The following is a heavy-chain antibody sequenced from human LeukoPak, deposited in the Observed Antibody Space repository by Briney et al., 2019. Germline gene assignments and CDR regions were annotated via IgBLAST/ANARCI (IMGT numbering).Heavy chain of an antibody. D-gene: IGHD3-9*01. J-gene: IGHJ3*02. Sequence: PGGCLRQSCAASGFTFSSYEMNSVRQAPGKGVKWVSVIYSGSSTYYADYVKDRCTISRDKTMNTLYLKMNSLRAEDTAVFYCARALETDISDAFDIWGQGTMVTVSS. CDR1: GFTFSSYE. CDR3: ARALETDISDAFDI. V-gene: IGHV3-66*01. CDR2: IYSGSST.